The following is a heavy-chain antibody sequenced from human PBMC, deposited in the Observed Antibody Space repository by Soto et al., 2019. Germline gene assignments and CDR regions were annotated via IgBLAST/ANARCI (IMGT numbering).Heavy chain of an antibody. D-gene: IGHD2-15*01. CDR3: ARDYCSGGSCYPGVVDS. V-gene: IGHV1-18*01. CDR1: GYTFTSYG. Sequence: QVQLVQSGAEVKKPGASVKVSCKASGYTFTSYGISWVRQAPGQGLEWMGWNSAYNGNTNYAQKLQGRVTMTTDTTTSTAYMELRSLRSDDTAVYYCARDYCSGGSCYPGVVDSWGQGTLVTVSS. CDR2: NSAYNGNT. J-gene: IGHJ5*01.